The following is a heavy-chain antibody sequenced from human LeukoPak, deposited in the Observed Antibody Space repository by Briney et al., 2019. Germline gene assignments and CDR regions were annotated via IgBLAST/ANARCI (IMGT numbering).Heavy chain of an antibody. Sequence: ASVKVSCKATGYTFTGYYMHWVRQAPGQGLEWMGWINPNSGGTNYAQKFQGRVTMTRDTSISTAYMELSRLRSDDAAVYYCARVRAGMVRVVITLPAYGGQGTLVTVSA. V-gene: IGHV1-2*02. D-gene: IGHD3-10*01. CDR2: INPNSGGT. CDR3: ARVRAGMVRVVITLPAY. J-gene: IGHJ4*02. CDR1: GYTFTGYY.